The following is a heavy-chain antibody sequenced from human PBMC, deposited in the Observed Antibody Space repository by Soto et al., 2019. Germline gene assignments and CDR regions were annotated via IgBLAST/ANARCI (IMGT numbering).Heavy chain of an antibody. J-gene: IGHJ4*02. CDR3: ALAHSRWTPLDY. CDR2: ISGTTGYT. CDR1: GFTFSSYA. D-gene: IGHD4-4*01. V-gene: IGHV3-23*01. Sequence: EVQLLESGGGLVQPGGSLRLSCAASGFTFSSYAMSWVRQAPGKGLEWVAAISGTTGYTYSADSVKGRFTISRDNSKNTLSLQMNSLRAEDTAVYYCALAHSRWTPLDYWGQVILVNVSA.